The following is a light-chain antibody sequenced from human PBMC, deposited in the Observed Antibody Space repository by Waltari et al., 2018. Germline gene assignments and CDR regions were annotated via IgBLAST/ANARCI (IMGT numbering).Light chain of an antibody. CDR2: GAS. CDR1: QSVSSSY. V-gene: IGKV3-20*01. Sequence: EIVLTLSPGTLSLSPAERAALSCRASQSVSSSYLACYQQKPGQAPRPLIYGASSRATGIPDRFSGSGSGTDFTLTISRLEPEDVAVYYCQQYGSSLSWTFGQGTKVEIK. CDR3: QQYGSSLSWT. J-gene: IGKJ1*01.